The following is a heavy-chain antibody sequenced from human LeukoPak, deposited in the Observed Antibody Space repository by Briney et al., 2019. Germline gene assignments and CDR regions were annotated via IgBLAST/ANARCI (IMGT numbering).Heavy chain of an antibody. CDR1: GGSISSSSYY. Sequence: PSETLSLTCTVSGGSISSSSYYWGWIRQPPGKGLEWIGSIYYSGSTYYNPSLKSRVTISVDTSKNQFSLKLSSVTAADTAVYYCARVPEYVWGSYRRLAVWYFDLWGRGTLVTVSS. V-gene: IGHV4-39*07. CDR3: ARVPEYVWGSYRRLAVWYFDL. D-gene: IGHD3-16*02. CDR2: IYYSGST. J-gene: IGHJ2*01.